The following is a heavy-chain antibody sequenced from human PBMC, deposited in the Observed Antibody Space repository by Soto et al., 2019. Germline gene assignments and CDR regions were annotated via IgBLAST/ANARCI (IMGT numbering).Heavy chain of an antibody. CDR1: GGTFSSYA. D-gene: IGHD6-6*01. J-gene: IGHJ6*02. V-gene: IGHV1-69*01. Sequence: QVQLVQSGAEVKKPGSSVKVSCKASGGTFSSYAISWVRQAPGQGLEWRGGIIPIFGTANYAQKFQGRVTITADESTSTAYMELSSLRSEDTAVYYCARGVAARPGYYYYGMDVWGQGTTVTVSS. CDR2: IIPIFGTA. CDR3: ARGVAARPGYYYYGMDV.